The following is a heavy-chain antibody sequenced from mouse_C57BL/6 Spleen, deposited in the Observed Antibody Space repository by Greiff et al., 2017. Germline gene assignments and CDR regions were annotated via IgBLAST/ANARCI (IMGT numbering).Heavy chain of an antibody. J-gene: IGHJ4*01. Sequence: EVQRVESGDGLVKPGGSLKLSCAASGFTFSSYALSWVRQTPEKRLEWVAYISSGGDYIYYADTVKGRFTISRDNARNTLYLQMVSLESEDTAMYYCTSLGYYAMDYWGQGTSVTVSS. CDR3: TSLGYYAMDY. CDR2: ISSGGDYI. D-gene: IGHD4-1*01. V-gene: IGHV5-9-1*02. CDR1: GFTFSSYA.